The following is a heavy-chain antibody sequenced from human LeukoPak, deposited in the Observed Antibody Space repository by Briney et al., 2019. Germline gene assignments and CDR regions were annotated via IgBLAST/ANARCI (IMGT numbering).Heavy chain of an antibody. V-gene: IGHV7-4-1*02. CDR2: INTNTGNP. Sequence: ASVKVSCKASGYTFTSYAMSWVRQAPGQGLEWMGWINTNTGNPTYAQGFTGRFVFSLDTSVSTAYLQISSLKAEDTAVYYCARDRFSMAAAGTGVFDYWGQGTLVTVSS. CDR1: GYTFTSYA. D-gene: IGHD6-13*01. J-gene: IGHJ4*02. CDR3: ARDRFSMAAAGTGVFDY.